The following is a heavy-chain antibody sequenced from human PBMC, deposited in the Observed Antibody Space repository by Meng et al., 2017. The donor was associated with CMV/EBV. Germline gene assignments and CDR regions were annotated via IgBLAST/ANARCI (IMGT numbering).Heavy chain of an antibody. J-gene: IGHJ4*02. Sequence: GGSLRLSCGVSGFTFSSYTMHWVRQAPGKGLQWMTLVSYDGSNTFYADSVKGRVTISRDNSKNTLYLQMSRLRIDDTAMYYCARGGGYCGSINCFGIDYWGQGALVTVSS. CDR1: GFTFSSYT. CDR2: VSYDGSNT. D-gene: IGHD2-2*01. CDR3: ARGGGYCGSINCFGIDY. V-gene: IGHV3-30-3*01.